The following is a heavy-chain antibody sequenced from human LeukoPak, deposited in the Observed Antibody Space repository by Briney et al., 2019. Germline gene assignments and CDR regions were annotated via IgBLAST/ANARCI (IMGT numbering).Heavy chain of an antibody. CDR1: GGSISSSSYY. V-gene: IGHV4-39*07. D-gene: IGHD5-12*01. CDR3: ARVESGYDGGGIGY. Sequence: PSETLSLTCTVSGGSISSSSYYWGWIRQPPGKGLEWIGSIYYSGSTYYNPSLKSRVTISVDTSKNQFSLKLSSVTAADTAVYYCARVESGYDGGGIGYWGQGTLVTVSS. CDR2: IYYSGST. J-gene: IGHJ4*02.